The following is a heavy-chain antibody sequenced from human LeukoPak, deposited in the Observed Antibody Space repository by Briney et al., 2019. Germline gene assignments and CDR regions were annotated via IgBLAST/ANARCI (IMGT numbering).Heavy chain of an antibody. V-gene: IGHV1-69*13. CDR1: GGTFSSYA. CDR2: IIPIFGTA. Sequence: ASVKVSCKASGGTFSSYAISWVGQAPGQGLEWMGGIIPIFGTANYAQKFQGRVTITADESTSTAYMELSSLRSEDTAVYYCAYYDILTGYYSDYWGQGTLVTVSS. J-gene: IGHJ4*02. D-gene: IGHD3-9*01. CDR3: AYYDILTGYYSDY.